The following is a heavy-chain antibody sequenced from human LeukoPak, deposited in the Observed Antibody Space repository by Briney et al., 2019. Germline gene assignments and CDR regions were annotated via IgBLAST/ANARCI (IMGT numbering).Heavy chain of an antibody. V-gene: IGHV3-21*01. J-gene: IGHJ4*02. CDR3: VRDDDRPDNGLDY. CDR2: ISSSSSHI. Sequence: PGGSLRLSCAASGFTFSSYTMNWVRQAPGKGLEWVSSISSSSSHIYYTDSVKGRFTISRDNAKTSLNLQVNSLRAEDTAVYYCVRDDDRPDNGLDYWGQGTLVTVSS. D-gene: IGHD3-22*01. CDR1: GFTFSSYT.